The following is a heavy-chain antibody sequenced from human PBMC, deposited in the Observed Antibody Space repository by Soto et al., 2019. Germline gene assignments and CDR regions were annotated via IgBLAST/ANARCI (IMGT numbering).Heavy chain of an antibody. CDR2: XNPSGXST. D-gene: IGHD3-9*01. CDR1: GSTFTRYY. CDR3: ARELVKAAFDY. V-gene: IGHV1-46*01. J-gene: IGHJ4*02. Sequence: XSVKVSCKASGSTFTRYYMHWVRQAPGQGLEWMGIXNPSGXSTSYEKKFQXXVTMTRDXXKSKVYMEMSSLRSEDTAVYYCARELVKAAFDYWGQGTLVTVSS.